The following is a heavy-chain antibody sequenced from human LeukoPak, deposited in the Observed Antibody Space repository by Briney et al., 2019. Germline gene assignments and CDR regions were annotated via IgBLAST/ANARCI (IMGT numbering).Heavy chain of an antibody. D-gene: IGHD3-3*01. Sequence: SETLSLTCTVSGGSISSNYWSWIRQSPGKGLEWIGYIYYRGSTDYNPSLKSRVTISVDTSKNQFSLKLSSVTAADTAVYYCARQNYDEVNYYCYGLDVWGQGTTVTVSS. CDR1: GGSISSNY. CDR3: ARQNYDEVNYYCYGLDV. CDR2: IYYRGST. V-gene: IGHV4-59*08. J-gene: IGHJ6*02.